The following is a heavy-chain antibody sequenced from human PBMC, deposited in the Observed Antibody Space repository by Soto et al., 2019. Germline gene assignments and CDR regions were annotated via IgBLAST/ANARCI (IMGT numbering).Heavy chain of an antibody. CDR1: GGSISSGGYS. Sequence: SETLSLTCAVSGGSISSGGYSWSWIRQPPGKGLEWIGYIYHSGSTYYNPSLKSRVTISVDRSKNQFSLKLSSVTAADTAVYYCARGGDSSGYYYVYFQHWGQGTLVTVSS. CDR3: ARGGDSSGYYYVYFQH. J-gene: IGHJ1*01. CDR2: IYHSGST. V-gene: IGHV4-30-2*01. D-gene: IGHD3-22*01.